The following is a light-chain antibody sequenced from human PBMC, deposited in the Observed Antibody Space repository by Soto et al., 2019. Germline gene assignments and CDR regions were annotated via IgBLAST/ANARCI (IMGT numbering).Light chain of an antibody. CDR2: GAS. V-gene: IGKV3-15*01. CDR3: QQYFEWTPMT. Sequence: EVVMPQSPATLSVSPGGRATLSCRASETVATNLAWDQQKPGQAPRLLLSGASTRSDGISDRFRGSGSGTEFTLTISSLRSEDSAIYYCQQYFEWTPMTFGQGTKVEI. CDR1: ETVATN. J-gene: IGKJ1*01.